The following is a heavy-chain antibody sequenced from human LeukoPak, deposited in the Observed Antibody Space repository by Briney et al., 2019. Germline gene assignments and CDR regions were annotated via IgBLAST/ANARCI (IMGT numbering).Heavy chain of an antibody. V-gene: IGHV3-21*01. Sequence: GGSLRLSCAASGFTFNNYNMNWVRQAPGKGLEWVSSISSSSTYIYYADSVKGRFTISRDNAKNSLYLQMNSLRAEDTAIYYCARDVGYSSSSGGVYYYYYGMDVWGQGTTVTVSS. CDR1: GFTFNNYN. J-gene: IGHJ6*02. D-gene: IGHD6-6*01. CDR3: ARDVGYSSSSGGVYYYYYGMDV. CDR2: ISSSSTYI.